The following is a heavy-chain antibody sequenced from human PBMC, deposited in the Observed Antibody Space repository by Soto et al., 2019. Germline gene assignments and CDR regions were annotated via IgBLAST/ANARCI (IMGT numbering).Heavy chain of an antibody. CDR3: ARDSIAAAKSFDY. J-gene: IGHJ4*02. Sequence: GGSLRLSCAASGFTFSSYSMNWVRQAPGKGLEWVSSISSSSSYIYYADSVKGRFTISRDNAKNSLYLQMNSLRAEDTAVYYCARDSIAAAKSFDYWGQGTLVTVSS. D-gene: IGHD6-13*01. V-gene: IGHV3-21*01. CDR2: ISSSSSYI. CDR1: GFTFSSYS.